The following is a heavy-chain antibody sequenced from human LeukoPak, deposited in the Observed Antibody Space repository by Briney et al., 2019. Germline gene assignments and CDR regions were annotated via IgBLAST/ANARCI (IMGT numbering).Heavy chain of an antibody. CDR1: GGSISSYY. D-gene: IGHD3-16*01. Sequence: PSETLSLTCTVSGGSISSYYWSWIRQPPGKGLEWIGYIYYSGGTNYNPSLKSRVTISVDTSKNQFSLKLSSVTAADTAVYYCARAILGYYYYMDVWGKGTTVTVSS. V-gene: IGHV4-59*01. CDR3: ARAILGYYYYMDV. J-gene: IGHJ6*03. CDR2: IYYSGGT.